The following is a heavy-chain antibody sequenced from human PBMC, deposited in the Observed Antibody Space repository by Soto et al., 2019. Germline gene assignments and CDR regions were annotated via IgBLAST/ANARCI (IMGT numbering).Heavy chain of an antibody. V-gene: IGHV3-33*01. Sequence: GGSLRLSCAASGFTFSSYGMHWVRQAPGKGLEWVAVIWYDGSNKYYADSVKGRFTISRDNSKNTLYLQMNSLRAEDTAVYYCARDMVGYDFWSGYLGDPYYYHGMDVWGQGTTVTVSS. J-gene: IGHJ6*02. CDR2: IWYDGSNK. CDR3: ARDMVGYDFWSGYLGDPYYYHGMDV. CDR1: GFTFSSYG. D-gene: IGHD3-3*01.